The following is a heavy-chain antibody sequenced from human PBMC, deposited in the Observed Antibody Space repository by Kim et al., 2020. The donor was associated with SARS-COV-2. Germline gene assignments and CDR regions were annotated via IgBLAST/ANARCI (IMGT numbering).Heavy chain of an antibody. CDR1: GGSISSGSSY. CDR2: FYTSGST. D-gene: IGHD2-21*02. CDR3: ARDCFGGGDCLSYYYGMDV. J-gene: IGHJ6*02. Sequence: SETLSLTCTVSGGSISSGSSYWSWIRQPAGKGLEWIGRFYTSGSTNYNPSLKSRVTISVDTSKNQFSLKLSSVTAADTAVYYCARDCFGGGDCLSYYYGMDVLGQGTTVTVS. V-gene: IGHV4-61*02.